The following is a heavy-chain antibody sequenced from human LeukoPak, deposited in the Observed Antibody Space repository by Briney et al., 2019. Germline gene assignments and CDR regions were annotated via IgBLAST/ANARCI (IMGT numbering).Heavy chain of an antibody. J-gene: IGHJ5*02. D-gene: IGHD4-17*01. Sequence: GASVKVSCKASGYTFTSYYMHWARQAPGQGLEWMGIINPSGGSTSYAQKSQGRVTMTRDTSTSTVYMELSSLRSEDTAVYYCARVGDDYGDYFNWFDPWGQGTLVTVSS. CDR1: GYTFTSYY. V-gene: IGHV1-46*01. CDR2: INPSGGST. CDR3: ARVGDDYGDYFNWFDP.